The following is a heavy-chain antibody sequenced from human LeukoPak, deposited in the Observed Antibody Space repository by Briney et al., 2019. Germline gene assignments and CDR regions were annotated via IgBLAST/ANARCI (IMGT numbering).Heavy chain of an antibody. CDR1: GGTFSSYA. CDR3: ARGYCSGGSCYQRGFYYYGMDV. J-gene: IGHJ6*02. D-gene: IGHD2-15*01. V-gene: IGHV1-69*13. Sequence: SVKVSCKASGGTFSSYAISWVRQAPGHGLEWMGGIIPIFGTANYAQKFQGRVTITADESTSTAYMELSSLRSEDTAVYYCARGYCSGGSCYQRGFYYYGMDVWGQGTTVTVSS. CDR2: IIPIFGTA.